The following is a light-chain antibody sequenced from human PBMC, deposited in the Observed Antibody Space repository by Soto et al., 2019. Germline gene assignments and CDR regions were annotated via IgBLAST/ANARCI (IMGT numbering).Light chain of an antibody. CDR2: DVT. V-gene: IGLV2-14*03. Sequence: QSVLTQPASVSGSPGQSITISCTGTSSDVGGYNYVFWYQHPPGKAPKLMIYDVTNRPSGVSNRFSGSKSGNTASLTISGLQADDDAYYYCTSYTSSSTYVFGTGTKVTVL. J-gene: IGLJ1*01. CDR3: TSYTSSSTYV. CDR1: SSDVGGYNY.